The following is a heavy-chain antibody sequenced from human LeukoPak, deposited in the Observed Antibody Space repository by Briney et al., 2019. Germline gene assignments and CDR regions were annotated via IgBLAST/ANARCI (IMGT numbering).Heavy chain of an antibody. CDR3: ARDLVSYYDSSGYYSLN. J-gene: IGHJ4*02. V-gene: IGHV3-66*01. D-gene: IGHD3-22*01. Sequence: PGGSLRLSCAASGFTVSSNYMSWVRQAPGKGLEWVSVIYSGGSTYYADSVKGRFTISRDNSKNTLYLQMNSLRAEDTAVYYCARDLVSYYDSSGYYSLNWGQGTLVTVSS. CDR1: GFTVSSNY. CDR2: IYSGGST.